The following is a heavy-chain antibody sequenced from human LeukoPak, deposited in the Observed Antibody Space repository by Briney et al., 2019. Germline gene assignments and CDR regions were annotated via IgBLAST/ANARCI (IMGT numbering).Heavy chain of an antibody. Sequence: GGSLRLSCAASGFTFSSYWMHWVRQAPGKGLVWVSRINSDESDTTYADSVKGRFTTSRDNAKNSLYLQMNSLRAEDTAVYYCARTPYSSGWEPFDYWGQGTLVTVSS. CDR2: INSDESDT. CDR3: ARTPYSSGWEPFDY. D-gene: IGHD6-19*01. J-gene: IGHJ4*02. V-gene: IGHV3-74*01. CDR1: GFTFSSYW.